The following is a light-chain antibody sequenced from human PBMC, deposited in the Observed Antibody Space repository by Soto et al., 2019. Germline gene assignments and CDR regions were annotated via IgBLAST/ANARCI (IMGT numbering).Light chain of an antibody. Sequence: QSVLTQPASVSGSPGQSITISCTGTSSDVGGYNYVSCYQQHPGKGPKLMIYEVSNRPSGVSNRFSGSKSGNTATLTISGLQAEDEADYYCSLYTRTTKRVFGNGTKVTV. CDR2: EVS. V-gene: IGLV2-14*03. CDR3: SLYTRTTKRV. J-gene: IGLJ1*01. CDR1: SSDVGGYNY.